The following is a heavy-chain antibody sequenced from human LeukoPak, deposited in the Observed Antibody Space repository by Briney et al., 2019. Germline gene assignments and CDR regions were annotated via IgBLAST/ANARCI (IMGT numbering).Heavy chain of an antibody. V-gene: IGHV4-39*01. CDR1: GGSISSSSYY. CDR2: IYYSGST. CDR3: ARHGGYFLAFDY. Sequence: SETLSLTCTVSGGSISSSSYYWGWIRQPPGKGLEWIGSIYYSGSTYYNPSLKSRVTISVDTSKNQFSLKLSSVTAADTAVYYCARHGGYFLAFDYWGQGTLVTVSS. J-gene: IGHJ4*02. D-gene: IGHD5-12*01.